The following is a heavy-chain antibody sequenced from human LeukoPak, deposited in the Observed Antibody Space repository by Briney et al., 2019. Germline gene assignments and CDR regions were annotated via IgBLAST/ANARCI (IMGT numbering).Heavy chain of an antibody. D-gene: IGHD3-16*01. J-gene: IGHJ4*02. CDR3: VRGSTLRHYQY. V-gene: IGHV4-39*01. Sequence: SETLSLTCTVSGGSFSSSSYYWGWIRQPPGKGLDWIGSICYTGSTYYNPSLKSRVTVSVDTSKNQFSLNLSSVTAADTAVYYCVRGSTLRHYQYWGQGTLVTVSS. CDR2: ICYTGST. CDR1: GGSFSSSSYY.